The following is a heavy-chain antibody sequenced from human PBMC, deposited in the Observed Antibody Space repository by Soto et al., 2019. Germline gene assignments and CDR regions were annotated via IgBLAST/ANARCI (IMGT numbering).Heavy chain of an antibody. CDR2: ISYDGSNK. V-gene: IGHV3-30-3*01. D-gene: IGHD1-26*01. CDR3: AREVVGATWGAFDI. J-gene: IGHJ3*02. Sequence: GGSLRLSCAASGFTFSSYAMHWVRQAPGKGLEWVAVISYDGSNKYYADSVKGRFTISRDNSKNTLYLQMNSLRAEDTAVYYCAREVVGATWGAFDIWGQGTMVTVSS. CDR1: GFTFSSYA.